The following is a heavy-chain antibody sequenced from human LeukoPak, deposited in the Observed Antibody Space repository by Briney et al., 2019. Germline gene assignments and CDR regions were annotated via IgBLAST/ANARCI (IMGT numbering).Heavy chain of an antibody. D-gene: IGHD3-9*01. J-gene: IGHJ5*02. CDR3: ARGGYILTANWFDP. Sequence: GGSLRLSCAASGFTFSDHYMSWIRQAPGEGLEWISSISGTGSTIYYADSVTGRFTSSRDNAMNSLYLQMNSLRAEDTAVYYCARGGYILTANWFDPWGQGTLVTVSS. V-gene: IGHV3-11*01. CDR2: ISGTGSTI. CDR1: GFTFSDHY.